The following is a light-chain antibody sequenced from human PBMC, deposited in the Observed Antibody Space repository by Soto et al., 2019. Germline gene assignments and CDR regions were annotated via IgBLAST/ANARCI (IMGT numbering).Light chain of an antibody. Sequence: EIVLTQSPATLSLSPGERATLSCRASQSVGSSLIWYQQKPGQAPRFLIYDASNRATGIPARFSGSGSGTAFTLTISSLEPEDFAVYYGQQRSTWPQISFGQGTRLEIK. CDR2: DAS. J-gene: IGKJ5*01. V-gene: IGKV3-11*01. CDR1: QSVGSS. CDR3: QQRSTWPQIS.